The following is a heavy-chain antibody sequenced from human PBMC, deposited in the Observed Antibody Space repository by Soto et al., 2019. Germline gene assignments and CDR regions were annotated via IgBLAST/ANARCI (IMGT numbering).Heavy chain of an antibody. CDR1: GYTFTSYA. J-gene: IGHJ6*02. CDR3: ARDEGSFGMDV. V-gene: IGHV1-3*01. CDR2: INAGNGST. Sequence: GASVKVSCKASGYTFTSYAMHWVRQAPGQRLEWMGWINAGNGSTKYSQKFQGRVTITRDTSASTAYMELSSLRSEDTAVYYCARDEGSFGMDVWGQGTTVTVSS. D-gene: IGHD3-16*02.